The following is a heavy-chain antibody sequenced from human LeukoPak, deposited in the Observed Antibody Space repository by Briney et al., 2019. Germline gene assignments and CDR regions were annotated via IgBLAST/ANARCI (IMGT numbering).Heavy chain of an antibody. CDR1: GGSISSYY. CDR2: IYYSGST. CDR3: ARVRYSSSWYPGHYYYYYGMDV. Sequence: SETLSLTCTVSGGSISSYYWSWIRQPPGKGLEWIGYIYYSGSTNYNPSLKSRVTISVDTSKHQFSLKLSSVTAADTAVYYCARVRYSSSWYPGHYYYYYGMDVWGQGTTVTVSS. J-gene: IGHJ6*02. V-gene: IGHV4-59*01. D-gene: IGHD6-13*01.